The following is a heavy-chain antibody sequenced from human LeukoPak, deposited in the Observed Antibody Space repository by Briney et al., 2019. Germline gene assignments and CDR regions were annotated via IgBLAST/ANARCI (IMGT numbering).Heavy chain of an antibody. CDR3: ASQLVFRSPFDY. V-gene: IGHV3-48*04. J-gene: IGHJ4*02. D-gene: IGHD2-21*01. CDR1: GFSFSGYS. CDR2: ISSSSSTI. Sequence: GSLRLSCAASGFSFSGYSMNWVRQAPGKGLEWVSYISSSSSTIYDADSVTGRFTISRDNAKNSLYLQMNSLRAEDTAVYYCASQLVFRSPFDYWGQGTLVTVSS.